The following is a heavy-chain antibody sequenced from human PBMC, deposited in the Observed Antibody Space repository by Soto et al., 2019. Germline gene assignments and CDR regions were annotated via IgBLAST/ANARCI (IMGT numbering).Heavy chain of an antibody. CDR2: ISSDGDIT. V-gene: IGHV3-64D*06. Sequence: GGSLRLSCSASGFTFSEYSMHGVRQAPGKGLPYVSTISSDGDITYYADSVKGRFTISRDNSKNTLYLQMNSLRPEDTAVYYCVKVSTFYDILTGYYSTNFFDPWGQGTLVTVSS. CDR3: VKVSTFYDILTGYYSTNFFDP. CDR1: GFTFSEYS. J-gene: IGHJ5*02. D-gene: IGHD3-9*01.